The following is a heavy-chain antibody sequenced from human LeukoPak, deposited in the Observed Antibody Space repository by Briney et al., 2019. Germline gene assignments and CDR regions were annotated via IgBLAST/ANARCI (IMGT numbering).Heavy chain of an antibody. J-gene: IGHJ6*03. Sequence: SGTLSLTCAVSGGSISSSNWWSWVRQPPGKGLEWIGEINHSGSTNYNPSLKSRVTISVDTSKNQFSLKLSSVTAADTAVYYCARGRGYGDYGRRAGFAPTNYYMDVWGKGTTVTVSS. CDR3: ARGRGYGDYGRRAGFAPTNYYMDV. CDR1: GGSISSSNW. CDR2: INHSGST. V-gene: IGHV4-4*02. D-gene: IGHD4-17*01.